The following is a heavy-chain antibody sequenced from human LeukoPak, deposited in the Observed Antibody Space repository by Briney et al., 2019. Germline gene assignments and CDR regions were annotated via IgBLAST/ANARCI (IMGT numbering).Heavy chain of an antibody. D-gene: IGHD3-9*01. CDR2: MNPNCGNT. J-gene: IGHJ5*02. CDR1: GYTFTSYD. V-gene: IGHV1-8*03. CDR3: AREVLRYFVWSIRTGRGFDP. Sequence: ASVKVSCKASGYTFTSYDINWVRQATRQGLEWMGWMNPNCGNTGYAQKIQGRVTITRNTSISRAYMKLSSLRSEDTAVYYCAREVLRYFVWSIRTGRGFDPWGQGTLVTVSS.